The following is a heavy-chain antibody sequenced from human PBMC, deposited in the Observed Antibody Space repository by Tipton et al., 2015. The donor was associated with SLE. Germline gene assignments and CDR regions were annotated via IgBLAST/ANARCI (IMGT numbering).Heavy chain of an antibody. CDR2: IYYSGST. CDR1: AGSISRHY. J-gene: IGHJ4*02. CDR3: ARGLLEPGDY. V-gene: IGHV4-59*11. D-gene: IGHD3-3*01. Sequence: GLVKPSETLSLTCTVSAGSISRHYWSWIRQPPGKGLEWVGHIYYSGSTYYNPSLKSRVTISLATSKSQFSLELSSVTAADTAVYYCARGLLEPGDYWGQGTLVTVSS.